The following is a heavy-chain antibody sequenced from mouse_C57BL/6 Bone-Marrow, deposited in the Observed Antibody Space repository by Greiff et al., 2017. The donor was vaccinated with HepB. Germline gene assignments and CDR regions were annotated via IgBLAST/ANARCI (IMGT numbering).Heavy chain of an antibody. J-gene: IGHJ3*01. D-gene: IGHD2-2*01. Sequence: QVQLQQSGAELARPGASVKLSCKASGYTFTSYGISWVKQRTGQGLEWIGEIYPRSGNTYYNEKFKGKATLTADKSSSTAYMGLRSLTSEDSAVYFGARYDYGYDEGFAYWGQGTLVTVSA. CDR3: ARYDYGYDEGFAY. V-gene: IGHV1-81*01. CDR1: GYTFTSYG. CDR2: IYPRSGNT.